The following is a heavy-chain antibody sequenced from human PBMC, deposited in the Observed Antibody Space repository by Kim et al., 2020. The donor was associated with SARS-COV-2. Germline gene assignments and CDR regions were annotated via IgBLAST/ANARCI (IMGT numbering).Heavy chain of an antibody. J-gene: IGHJ5*02. Sequence: TPPLKCRCTIAADASKTQFSLKLGSVTAADTAVYYCARSYGDYGVNWFDPWGQGTLVTVSS. CDR3: ARSYGDYGVNWFDP. D-gene: IGHD4-17*01. V-gene: IGHV4-59*01.